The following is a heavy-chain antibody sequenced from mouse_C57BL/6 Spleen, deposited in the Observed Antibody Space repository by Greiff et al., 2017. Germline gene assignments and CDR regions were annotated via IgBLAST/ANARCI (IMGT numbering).Heavy chain of an antibody. CDR3: ARDGQLRLPFAY. V-gene: IGHV3-6*01. J-gene: IGHJ3*01. CDR2: ISYDGSN. Sequence: EVQLQQSGPGLVKPSQSLSLTCSVTGYSITSGYYWNWIRQFPGNKLEWMGYISYDGSNNYNPSLKNRISITRDTSKNQFFLKLNSVTTEDTATYYCARDGQLRLPFAYWGQGTLVTVSA. D-gene: IGHD3-2*02. CDR1: GYSITSGYY.